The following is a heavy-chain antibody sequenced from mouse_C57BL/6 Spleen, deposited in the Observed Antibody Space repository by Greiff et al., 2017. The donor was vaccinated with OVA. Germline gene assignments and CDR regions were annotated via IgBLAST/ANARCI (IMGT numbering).Heavy chain of an antibody. V-gene: IGHV5-4*01. Sequence: EVQRVESGGGLVKPGGSLKLSCAASGFTFSSYAMSWVRQTPEKRLEWVATISDGGSYTYYPDNVKGRFTISRDNAKNNLYLQMSHLKSEDTAMYYCARDRTAQATGFDYWGQGTTLTVSS. CDR1: GFTFSSYA. CDR2: ISDGGSYT. J-gene: IGHJ2*01. CDR3: ARDRTAQATGFDY. D-gene: IGHD3-2*02.